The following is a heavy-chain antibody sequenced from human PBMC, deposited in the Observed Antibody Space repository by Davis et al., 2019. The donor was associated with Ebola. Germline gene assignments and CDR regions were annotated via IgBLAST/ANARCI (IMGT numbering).Heavy chain of an antibody. V-gene: IGHV1-2*06. J-gene: IGHJ4*02. CDR3: ASGDGYNYPDY. D-gene: IGHD5-24*01. CDR2: INPNSGGT. CDR1: GYTFTDYY. Sequence: AASVKVSCKASGYTFTDYYVHWVRQAPGQGLEWMGRINPNSGGTNYAQKFQGRVTMTRDTSISTAYMEPSRLRSDDTAVYYCASGDGYNYPDYWGQGTLVTVSS.